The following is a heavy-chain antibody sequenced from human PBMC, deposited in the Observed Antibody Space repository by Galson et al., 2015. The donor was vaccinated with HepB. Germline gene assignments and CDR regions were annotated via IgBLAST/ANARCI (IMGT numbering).Heavy chain of an antibody. J-gene: IGHJ3*01. CDR2: TYYRSKWYK. CDR1: GDSVSSNSAA. V-gene: IGHV6-1*01. D-gene: IGHD5-12*01. Sequence: CAISGDSVSSNSAAWNWIRQSPSRGLEWLGRTYYRSKWYKDYAISVKSRISINPDTSKTQLSLQLKSVTPEDTAVYFCARAPGREESGYDTDAFDPWGQGTMVTVSS. CDR3: ARAPGREESGYDTDAFDP.